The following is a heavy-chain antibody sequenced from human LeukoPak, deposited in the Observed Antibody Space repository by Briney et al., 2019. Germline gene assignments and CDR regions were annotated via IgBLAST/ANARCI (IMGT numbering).Heavy chain of an antibody. CDR1: GDSISSYY. Sequence: SETLSLTCNVSGDSISSYYWSWIRQPAGKGLEWIGRIYIDRSTTYNPSLKSRFTMSVDTSKSQFSLRLTSVTAADTAAYYCARVPYSTRYYMDVWGKGTTVTVSS. CDR2: IYIDRST. V-gene: IGHV4-4*07. J-gene: IGHJ6*03. D-gene: IGHD6-13*01. CDR3: ARVPYSTRYYMDV.